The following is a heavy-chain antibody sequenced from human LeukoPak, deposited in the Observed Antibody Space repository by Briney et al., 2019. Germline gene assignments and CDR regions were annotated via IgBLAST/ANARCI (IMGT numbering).Heavy chain of an antibody. CDR1: GGTFSSYA. Sequence: SVKVSCKASGGTFSSYAISWVRQAPGQGLEWMGGIIPIFGTANYAQKFQGRVKITKDESTSTAYMELSSLRSEDTAVYYCARNPTPKQLAYYMDVWGKGTTVTVS. CDR3: ARNPTPKQLAYYMDV. J-gene: IGHJ6*03. CDR2: IIPIFGTA. D-gene: IGHD6-6*01. V-gene: IGHV1-69*05.